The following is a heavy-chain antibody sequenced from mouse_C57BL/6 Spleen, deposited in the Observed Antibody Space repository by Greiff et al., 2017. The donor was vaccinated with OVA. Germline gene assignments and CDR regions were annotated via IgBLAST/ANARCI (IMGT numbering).Heavy chain of an antibody. CDR2: IDPSDSYT. CDR3: ARRGGYGSSFFDY. CDR1: GYTFTSYW. D-gene: IGHD1-1*01. Sequence: QVQLQQPGAELVKPGASVKLSCKASGYTFTSYWMQWVKQRPGQGLEWIGEIDPSDSYTNYNQKFKGKATLTVDTSSSTAYMQLSSLTSEDSAVYYCARRGGYGSSFFDYGGQGTTLTVSS. V-gene: IGHV1-50*01. J-gene: IGHJ2*01.